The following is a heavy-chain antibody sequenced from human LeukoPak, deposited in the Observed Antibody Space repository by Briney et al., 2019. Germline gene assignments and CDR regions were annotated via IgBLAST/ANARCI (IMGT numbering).Heavy chain of an antibody. V-gene: IGHV4-4*07. Sequence: SETLSLTCPVSGGSISIYYWSWIRQPAGKGLEWIGRIYTSGSTGYNPSLKSRVTMSVDTSKNQFSLKLSSVTAADTAVYYCARVDLRAAYFDYWGQGTLVTVSS. CDR2: IYTSGST. D-gene: IGHD2-15*01. CDR1: GGSISIYY. J-gene: IGHJ4*02. CDR3: ARVDLRAAYFDY.